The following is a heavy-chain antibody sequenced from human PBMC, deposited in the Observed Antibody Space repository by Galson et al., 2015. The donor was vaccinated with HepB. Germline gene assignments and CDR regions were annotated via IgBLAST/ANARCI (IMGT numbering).Heavy chain of an antibody. V-gene: IGHV3-9*01. D-gene: IGHD3-22*01. Sequence: SLRLSCAASGFTFDDYAMHWVRQAPGKGLEWVSSLSWNSGSMGYADSVKGRFTISRDNAKNSLYLQMNSLRAEDTALYYCAKGGHYYDGSGSRYFDLWGRGTLVIVSS. CDR3: AKGGHYYDGSGSRYFDL. CDR2: LSWNSGSM. J-gene: IGHJ2*01. CDR1: GFTFDDYA.